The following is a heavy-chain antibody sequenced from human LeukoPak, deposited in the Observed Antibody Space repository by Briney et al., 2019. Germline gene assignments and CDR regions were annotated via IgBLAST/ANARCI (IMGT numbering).Heavy chain of an antibody. CDR3: AREGRVDFFFEY. CDR1: GFTFSSSW. CDR2: ISTDGSST. D-gene: IGHD3/OR15-3a*01. J-gene: IGHJ4*02. V-gene: IGHV3-74*01. Sequence: GSLRLSCAASGFTFSSSWMHWVRQAPGKGLVWVSRISTDGSSTKYADSVKGRFTISRDNAKNTVYLQMNSLRAEDTAVYYCAREGRVDFFFEYWGQGTLVTVSS.